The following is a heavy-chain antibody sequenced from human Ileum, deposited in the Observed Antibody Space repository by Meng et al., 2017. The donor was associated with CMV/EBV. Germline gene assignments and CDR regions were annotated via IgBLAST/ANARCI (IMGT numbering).Heavy chain of an antibody. D-gene: IGHD1-26*01. J-gene: IGHJ4*02. CDR2: VYGTSDTT. Sequence: ASGFTFSRYAMSWVRQAPGKGLGWVSVVYGTSDTTFYADSVKGRFTISRDDSENTVYLQMNSLRVEDTAVYYCARDEGGSYNHFFNYWGQGTLVTSPQ. CDR3: ARDEGGSYNHFFNY. CDR1: GFTFSRYA. V-gene: IGHV3-23*03.